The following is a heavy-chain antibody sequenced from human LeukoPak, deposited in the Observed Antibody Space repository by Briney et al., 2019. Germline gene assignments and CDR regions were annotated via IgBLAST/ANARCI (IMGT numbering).Heavy chain of an antibody. CDR2: ISSSSSTI. CDR3: ARDLMITFGGVIVKLDY. Sequence: GGSLRLSCAASGFTLSSYSMNWVRQAPGKGLEWVSYISSSSSTIYYADSVKGRFTISRDNAKNSLYLQMNSLRAEDTAVYYCARDLMITFGGVIVKLDYWGQGTLVTVSS. J-gene: IGHJ4*02. CDR1: GFTLSSYS. V-gene: IGHV3-48*01. D-gene: IGHD3-16*02.